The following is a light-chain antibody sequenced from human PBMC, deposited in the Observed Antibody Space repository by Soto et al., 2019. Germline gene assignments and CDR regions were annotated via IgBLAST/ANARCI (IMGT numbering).Light chain of an antibody. CDR2: LAS. Sequence: DIQMTHSPSTLSGSVVDRVTITFRASQSINIWLAWYQQKPGRAPKLLIYLASTLASGVPSRFSGSGSGTEFTLTISSLQPDDFATYYCQQYNVYWTFGQGTKVDIK. CDR1: QSINIW. CDR3: QQYNVYWT. V-gene: IGKV1-5*03. J-gene: IGKJ1*01.